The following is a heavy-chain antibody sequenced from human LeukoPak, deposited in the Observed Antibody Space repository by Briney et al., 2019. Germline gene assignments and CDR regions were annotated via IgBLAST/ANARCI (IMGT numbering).Heavy chain of an antibody. V-gene: IGHV4-59*11. Sequence: PSETLSLTCSVSGGSISSHYWSWIRQPPGKGLEWIGYIYYSGSTKYNPSLKSRVTISVDTSKNQFSLKLSSVTAADTAVYYCARGRTTVTPGLLWFDPWGQGTLVTVSS. CDR1: GGSISSHY. J-gene: IGHJ5*02. D-gene: IGHD4-17*01. CDR3: ARGRTTVTPGLLWFDP. CDR2: IYYSGST.